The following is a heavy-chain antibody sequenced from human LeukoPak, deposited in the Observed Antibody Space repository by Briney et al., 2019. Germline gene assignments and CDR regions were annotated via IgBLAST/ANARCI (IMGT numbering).Heavy chain of an antibody. CDR1: GFTFSDYW. D-gene: IGHD1-1*01. J-gene: IGHJ4*02. V-gene: IGHV3-74*01. CDR3: VREAQLPGIDY. CDR2: INADGSIT. Sequence: GGSLRLSCAASGFTFSDYWMHWVRKVPGKGLVWVARINADGSITNHADSVKGRFTISRGNAENTLYLQMNSLRAEDTAVYYCVREAQLPGIDYWGQGTLVTVSS.